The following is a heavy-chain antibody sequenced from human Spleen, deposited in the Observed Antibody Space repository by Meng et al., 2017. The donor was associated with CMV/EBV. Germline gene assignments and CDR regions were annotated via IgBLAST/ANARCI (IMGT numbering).Heavy chain of an antibody. CDR1: GSTFTGHY. D-gene: IGHD3-22*01. Sequence: CETSGSTFTGHYMHWVRQAPGQGLEWMGWIHPNTGGTNYAQNFQGRVTMTRDTSIRAVYMELSSLTVEDTAVYYCAREGFGSGYWFDPWGQGTLVTVSS. J-gene: IGHJ5*02. V-gene: IGHV1-2*02. CDR2: IHPNTGGT. CDR3: AREGFGSGYWFDP.